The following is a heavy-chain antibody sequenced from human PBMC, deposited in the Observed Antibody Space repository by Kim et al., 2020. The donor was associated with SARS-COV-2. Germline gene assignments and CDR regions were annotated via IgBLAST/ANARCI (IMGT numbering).Heavy chain of an antibody. CDR3: AKSTNAMIVGWTFDY. V-gene: IGHV3-9*01. J-gene: IGHJ4*02. D-gene: IGHD3-22*01. Sequence: DSVKGRFTISRDNAKNSLYLQRNSMRAEDTALYYCAKSTNAMIVGWTFDYWGQGTLVTVSS.